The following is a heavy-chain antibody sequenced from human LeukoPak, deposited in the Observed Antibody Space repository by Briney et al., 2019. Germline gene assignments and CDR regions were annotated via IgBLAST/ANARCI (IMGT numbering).Heavy chain of an antibody. CDR1: GGSISSSSYY. V-gene: IGHV4-39*07. D-gene: IGHD5-12*01. CDR3: ARDGYSGNDGL. Sequence: SGTLSLTCTVSGGSISSSSYYWGWIRQPPGKGLEWIGSIYYSGSTYYNPSLKSRVTISVDTSKNQFSLKLSSVTAADTAVYYCARDGYSGNDGLWGQGTLVTVSS. J-gene: IGHJ4*02. CDR2: IYYSGST.